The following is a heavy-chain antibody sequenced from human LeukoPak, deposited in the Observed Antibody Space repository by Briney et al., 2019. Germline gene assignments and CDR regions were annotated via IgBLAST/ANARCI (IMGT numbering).Heavy chain of an antibody. CDR1: GFTFSSYC. J-gene: IGHJ3*01. D-gene: IGHD3-10*01. CDR3: AEDILSMVRGVIITRAHYL. CDR2: ISYDGHNK. Sequence: GRSLRLSCAPSGFTFSSYCMHCVRQAPGKGLEWEAVISYDGHNKYYADSVKGRFTISRDNYKNTLYLQMNSLRAEGTAVYYCAEDILSMVRGVIITRAHYLWGQGTMVTVSS. V-gene: IGHV3-30*18.